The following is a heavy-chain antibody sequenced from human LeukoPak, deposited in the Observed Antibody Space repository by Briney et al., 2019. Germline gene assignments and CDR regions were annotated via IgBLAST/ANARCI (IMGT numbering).Heavy chain of an antibody. D-gene: IGHD6-13*01. Sequence: ASVKVSCKDSGYTFTSYGMSWVRQAPGQGLEWMGWMSAYNGKTNNAQKLQGRVSMTTDRYKSTDNMEGRSLRSDDTAVYYCARIRYSSSWHIYYYYYMDVWGKGTTVTISS. CDR2: MSAYNGKT. CDR1: GYTFTSYG. V-gene: IGHV1-18*01. J-gene: IGHJ6*03. CDR3: ARIRYSSSWHIYYYYYMDV.